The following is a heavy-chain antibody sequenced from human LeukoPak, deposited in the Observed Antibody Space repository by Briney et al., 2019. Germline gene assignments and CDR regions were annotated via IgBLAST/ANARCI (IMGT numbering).Heavy chain of an antibody. CDR2: ISAYNGNT. Sequence: ASVKVSCKASGYTFTSYGISWVRQAPGQGLEWMGWISAYNGNTNYAQKLQGRVTMTTDTSTSTAYTELRSLRSDDTAVYYCARDRLPYCSGGSCSLGYWGQGTLVTVSS. CDR3: ARDRLPYCSGGSCSLGY. CDR1: GYTFTSYG. V-gene: IGHV1-18*01. J-gene: IGHJ4*02. D-gene: IGHD2-15*01.